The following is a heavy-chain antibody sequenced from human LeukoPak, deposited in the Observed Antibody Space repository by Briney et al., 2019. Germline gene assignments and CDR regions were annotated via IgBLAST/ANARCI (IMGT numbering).Heavy chain of an antibody. V-gene: IGHV4-34*01. CDR1: GGSFSGYY. Sequence: PSETLSLTCAVYGGSFSGYYWSWIRQPPGKGLEWIGEINYSGSTYYNPSLKSRVTISVDTSKNQFSLKLSSVTAADTAVYYCARDLGVVVVAATLGEHLNWFDPWGQGTLVTVSS. CDR3: ARDLGVVVVAATLGEHLNWFDP. D-gene: IGHD2-15*01. CDR2: INYSGST. J-gene: IGHJ5*02.